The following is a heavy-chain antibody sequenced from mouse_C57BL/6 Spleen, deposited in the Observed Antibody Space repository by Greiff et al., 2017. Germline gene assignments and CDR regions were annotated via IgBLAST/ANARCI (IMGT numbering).Heavy chain of an antibody. J-gene: IGHJ3*01. CDR2: INPGSGGT. CDR1: GYAFTNYL. D-gene: IGHD3-2*02. V-gene: IGHV1-54*01. CDR3: AKTAQATRFAY. Sequence: VKLQESGAELVRPGPSVKVSCKASGYAFTNYLIEWVKQRPGQGLEWIGVINPGSGGTNYNEKFKGKATLTADKSSSTAYMQLSSLTSEDSAVYFCAKTAQATRFAYWGQGTLVTVSA.